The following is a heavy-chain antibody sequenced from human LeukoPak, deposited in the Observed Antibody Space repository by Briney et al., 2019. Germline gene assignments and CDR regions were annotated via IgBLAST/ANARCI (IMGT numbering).Heavy chain of an antibody. D-gene: IGHD5-24*01. CDR2: INPNSGGT. CDR1: GYTFTDYY. V-gene: IGHV1-2*04. J-gene: IGHJ3*02. CDR3: ARVGGGYNGGYAFDI. Sequence: ASVKVSCKASGYTFTDYYMHWVRQAPGQGLEWMGWINPNSGGTNYAQKFQGWVTMTRDTSISTAYMELSRLRSDDTAVYYCARVGGGYNGGYAFDIWGQGTMVTVSS.